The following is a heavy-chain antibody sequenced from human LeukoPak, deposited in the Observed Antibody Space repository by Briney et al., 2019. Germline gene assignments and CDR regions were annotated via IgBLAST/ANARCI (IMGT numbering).Heavy chain of an antibody. Sequence: GRCLTPALALPALTFSSDAIRSVRQATGKGLGWVSAMSTYGDTYYPGSVKGRFTTSRENDKNSLYLQMNRLRAGDTAVYYCARGHFRCFDYWGQRTLAAVSS. J-gene: IGHJ4*02. CDR3: ARGHFRCFDY. CDR2: MSTYGDT. V-gene: IGHV3-13*04. D-gene: IGHD2-8*01. CDR1: ALTFSSDA.